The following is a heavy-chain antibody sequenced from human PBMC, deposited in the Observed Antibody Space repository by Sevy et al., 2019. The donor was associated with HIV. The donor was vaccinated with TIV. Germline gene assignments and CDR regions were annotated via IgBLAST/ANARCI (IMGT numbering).Heavy chain of an antibody. Sequence: GESLKISCKGSGYSFTSYWIGWVRQMPGKGLEWMGIIYPGDSDTRYSRSFQGQVTISADKSISTAYLQWSSLKASDTAMYYCARHDPVGYCSSTSCYSGDYWGQGTLVTVSS. CDR1: GYSFTSYW. CDR3: ARHDPVGYCSSTSCYSGDY. J-gene: IGHJ4*02. CDR2: IYPGDSDT. D-gene: IGHD2-2*02. V-gene: IGHV5-51*01.